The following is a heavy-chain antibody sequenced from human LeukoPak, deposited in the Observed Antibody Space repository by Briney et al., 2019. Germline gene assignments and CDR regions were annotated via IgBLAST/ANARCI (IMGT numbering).Heavy chain of an antibody. CDR3: TTLTGYGMDV. CDR2: ISYDGSNK. J-gene: IGHJ6*02. Sequence: GGSLRLSCAASGFTFSSYGMHWVRQAPGKGLEWVAVISYDGSNKYYADSVKGRFTISRDNSKNTLYLQMNSLRAEDTAVYCPTTLTGYGMDVWGQGTTVTVSS. D-gene: IGHD3-9*01. CDR1: GFTFSSYG. V-gene: IGHV3-30*03.